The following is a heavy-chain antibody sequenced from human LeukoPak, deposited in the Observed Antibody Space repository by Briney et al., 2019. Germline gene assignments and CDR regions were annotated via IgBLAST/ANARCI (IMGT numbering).Heavy chain of an antibody. J-gene: IGHJ4*02. CDR3: ARDLAYDILTGYYTSPFDY. V-gene: IGHV1-24*01. D-gene: IGHD3-9*01. Sequence: ASVKVSCKVSGKRLSGLSMAWVRQAPGKGLEWMGGFDPEVDKIRLAQKFQGRVTMTEDTSTDTAYMELNSLRSDDTAVYYCARDLAYDILTGYYTSPFDYWGQGTLVTVSS. CDR1: GKRLSGLS. CDR2: FDPEVDKI.